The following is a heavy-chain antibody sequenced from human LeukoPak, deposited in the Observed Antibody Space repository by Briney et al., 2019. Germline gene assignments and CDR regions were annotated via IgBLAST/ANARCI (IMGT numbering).Heavy chain of an antibody. CDR1: GGSISGYF. D-gene: IGHD3-22*01. CDR2: IYSSGST. CDR3: ARCDSSGYYPVY. J-gene: IGHJ4*02. V-gene: IGHV4-4*07. Sequence: SETPSLTCTVSGGSISGYFWSWIRQPAGKGLEWIGRIYSSGSTNYNPSLKSRVTMSVDTSKNQFSLRLTSVTAADTAVYYCARCDSSGYYPVYWGQGTLVTVSS.